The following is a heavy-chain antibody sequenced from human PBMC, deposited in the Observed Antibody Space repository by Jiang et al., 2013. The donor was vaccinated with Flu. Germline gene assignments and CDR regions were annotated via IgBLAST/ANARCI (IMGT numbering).Heavy chain of an antibody. J-gene: IGHJ4*02. V-gene: IGHV4-4*02. D-gene: IGHD6-19*01. CDR3: ASHGGAVTENFDN. CDR1: GGSISSSNW. Sequence: PGLVKPSGTLSLTCAVSGGSISSSNWWSWVRQPPGKGLEWIGSMYYNGNTYYNPSLKSRVTISADTSKNQFSLKLTSVTAADTAVYYCASHGGAVTENFDNWGQGILVTVSS. CDR2: MYYNGNT.